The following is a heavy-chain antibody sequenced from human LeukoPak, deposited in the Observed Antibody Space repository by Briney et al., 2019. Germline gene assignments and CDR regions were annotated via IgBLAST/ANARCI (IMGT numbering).Heavy chain of an antibody. D-gene: IGHD2-8*02. CDR1: GGSISSYY. CDR2: IYYSGST. J-gene: IGHJ5*02. V-gene: IGHV4-59*12. CDR3: ARRTWWLATSSRFDP. Sequence: KPSETLSLTCTVSGGSISSYYWSWIRQPPGKGLEWIGYIYYSGSTNYNPSLKSRVTISVDTSKNQFSLKLSSVTAEDTAVYYCARRTWWLATSSRFDPWGQGTLVTVSS.